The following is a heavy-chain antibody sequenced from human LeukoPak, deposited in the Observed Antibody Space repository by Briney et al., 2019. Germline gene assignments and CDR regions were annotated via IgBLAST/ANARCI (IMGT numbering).Heavy chain of an antibody. CDR3: ARDSGGALDQ. V-gene: IGHV3-7*03. D-gene: IGHD3-16*01. CDR2: IKRDESEK. CDR1: GFTFSSYW. J-gene: IGHJ4*02. Sequence: GGSLRLSCAASGFTFSSYWMAWVRQAPGNGLEWVAHIKRDESEKYYADSVKGRFTISRDNAKNSLYLQMKSLSAEDSAVYYCARDSGGALDQWGQGTLVTVSS.